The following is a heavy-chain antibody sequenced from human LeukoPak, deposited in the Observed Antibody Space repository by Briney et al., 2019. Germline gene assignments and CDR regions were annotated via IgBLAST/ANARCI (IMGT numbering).Heavy chain of an antibody. CDR1: GFTFSSYA. CDR2: ISGSGGST. D-gene: IGHD3-10*01. CDR3: ATTWGAYGSGKRPFDY. Sequence: PGGSLRLSCAASGFTFSSYAMSWVRQAPGKGLEWVSAISGSGGSTYYADSVKGRFTISRDNSKNTLYLQMNSLRAEDTAVYYCATTWGAYGSGKRPFDYWGQGTLVTVSS. J-gene: IGHJ4*02. V-gene: IGHV3-23*01.